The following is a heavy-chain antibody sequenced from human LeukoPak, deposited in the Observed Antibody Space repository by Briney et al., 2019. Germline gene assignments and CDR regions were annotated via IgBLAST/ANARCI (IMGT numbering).Heavy chain of an antibody. D-gene: IGHD1-26*01. CDR2: ISWDSGSQ. CDR3: IKDMGFDLLKDAFHI. J-gene: IGHJ3*02. Sequence: AGGSLRLSCVGTGFSLGDYAMHWVRQVPGKGLEWVSSISWDSGSQAYADSVKGRFTISRDNAKNSLFLEMNSLRPEDTAFYYCIKDMGFDLLKDAFHIWGQGTLVTVSS. CDR1: GFSLGDYA. V-gene: IGHV3-9*01.